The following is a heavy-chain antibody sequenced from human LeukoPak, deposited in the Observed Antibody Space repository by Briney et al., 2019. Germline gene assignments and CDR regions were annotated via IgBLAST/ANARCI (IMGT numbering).Heavy chain of an antibody. D-gene: IGHD3-3*01. CDR1: GGSISSYY. V-gene: IGHV4-59*01. J-gene: IGHJ3*02. CDR3: ARWDYDFWSGDAFDI. CDR2: IYYSGST. Sequence: SETLSLTCTVSGGSISSYYWSWLRQPPGKGLEGIGYIYYSGSTNYNPSLKSRVTISVDTSKNQFSLKLSSVTAADTAVYYCARWDYDFWSGDAFDIWGQGTMVTVSS.